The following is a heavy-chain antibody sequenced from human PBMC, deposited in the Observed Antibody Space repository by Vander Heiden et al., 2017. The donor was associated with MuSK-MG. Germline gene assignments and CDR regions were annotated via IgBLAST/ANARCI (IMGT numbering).Heavy chain of an antibody. D-gene: IGHD3-9*01. V-gene: IGHV4-59*01. CDR3: ARAAAARRPIDILTGYFALVAYYFDY. CDR1: GGSISSYY. CDR2: IYYSGST. J-gene: IGHJ4*02. Sequence: QVQLQESGPGLVKPSETLSLTCTVSGGSISSYYWSWIRQPPGKGLEWIGYIYYSGSTNYNPSLKSRVTISVDTSKNQFSLKLSSVTAADTAVYYCARAAAARRPIDILTGYFALVAYYFDYWGQGTLVTVSS.